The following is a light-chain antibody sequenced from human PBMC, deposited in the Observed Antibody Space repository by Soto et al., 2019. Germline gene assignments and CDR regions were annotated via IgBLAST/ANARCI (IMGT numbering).Light chain of an antibody. CDR3: QQYSSYWT. CDR1: QSISTW. CDR2: KAS. Sequence: DIQMTQSTSTLPASVGDRVTITCRASQSISTWLAWYQQKPGKAPNLLIYKASYLASGVPSRFSGGGSGTEFTLTSSSLQPDDFATYYCQQYSSYWTFGQGTKVEIK. J-gene: IGKJ1*01. V-gene: IGKV1-5*03.